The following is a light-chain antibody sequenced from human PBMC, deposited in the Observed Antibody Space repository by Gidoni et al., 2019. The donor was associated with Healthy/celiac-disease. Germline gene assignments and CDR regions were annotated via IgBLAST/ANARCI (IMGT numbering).Light chain of an antibody. Sequence: EIALTQSPATLSLSPGARATLSCRASQSVSSYLAWYQQKPGQAPRLLIYDASNRATGIPARFSGSGSGTDFTLTISSLEPEDFAVYYCQQRSNWPPWTFGQGTKVEIK. CDR3: QQRSNWPPWT. CDR2: DAS. J-gene: IGKJ1*01. V-gene: IGKV3-11*01. CDR1: QSVSSY.